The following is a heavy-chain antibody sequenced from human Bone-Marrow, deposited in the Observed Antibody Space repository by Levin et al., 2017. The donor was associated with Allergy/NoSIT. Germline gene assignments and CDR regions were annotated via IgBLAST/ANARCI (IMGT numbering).Heavy chain of an antibody. CDR2: IYTRGAT. V-gene: IGHV4-4*07. CDR1: GGSISNYY. Sequence: PSETLSLTCSVSGGSISNYYWSWIRQPAGKGLEWIGRIYTRGATDYNPSLQSRVTMSVDTSKNQFSLKLTSVTVADAAAYYCARDYDFWSGYIGSDYWGQGILVTVS. J-gene: IGHJ4*02. D-gene: IGHD3-3*01. CDR3: ARDYDFWSGYIGSDY.